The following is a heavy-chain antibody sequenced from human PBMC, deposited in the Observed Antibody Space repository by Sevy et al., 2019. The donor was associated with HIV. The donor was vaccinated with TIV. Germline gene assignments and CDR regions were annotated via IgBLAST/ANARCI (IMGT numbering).Heavy chain of an antibody. V-gene: IGHV1-24*01. Sequence: ASVKVSCKVFGYSLSKLSMHWVRQAPGKGLEWMGSLDPGNGEITYAQTLQGRVTMTEDTWTETAYMGLSSLTSEDTATYYCATVGLGYYSGSSYYQGDWFDPWGQGTLVTVSS. CDR1: GYSLSKLS. D-gene: IGHD2-15*01. CDR2: LDPGNGEI. CDR3: ATVGLGYYSGSSYYQGDWFDP. J-gene: IGHJ5*02.